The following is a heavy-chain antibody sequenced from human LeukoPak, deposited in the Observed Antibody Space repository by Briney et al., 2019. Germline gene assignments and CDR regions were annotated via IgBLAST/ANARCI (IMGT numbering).Heavy chain of an antibody. V-gene: IGHV3-30*01. CDR2: ISYDGSNK. D-gene: IGHD3-22*01. Sequence: GGSLRLSCAASGFTFSSYAMHWVRQAPGKGLEWVAVISYDGSNKYYADSVKGRFTISRDNSKNTLYLQMNSLRAEDTAVYYCARGYEEGSSGYYWGFDYWGQGTLVTVSS. CDR1: GFTFSSYA. CDR3: ARGYEEGSSGYYWGFDY. J-gene: IGHJ4*02.